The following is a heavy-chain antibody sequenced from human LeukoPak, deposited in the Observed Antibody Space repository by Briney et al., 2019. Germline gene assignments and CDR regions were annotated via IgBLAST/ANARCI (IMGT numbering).Heavy chain of an antibody. CDR2: IYYSGST. CDR3: VRKYCSSTSCYFGYYYYGMDV. Sequence: PSETLSLTCTVSGGSVSSGTYYWSWIRQPPGKGLEWIGYIYYSGSTNYNPSLKSRVTISVDTSKNQFSLKVSSVTAADTAVYYCVRKYCSSTSCYFGYYYYGMDVWGKGTTVTVSS. D-gene: IGHD2-2*01. CDR1: GGSVSSGTYY. J-gene: IGHJ6*04. V-gene: IGHV4-61*01.